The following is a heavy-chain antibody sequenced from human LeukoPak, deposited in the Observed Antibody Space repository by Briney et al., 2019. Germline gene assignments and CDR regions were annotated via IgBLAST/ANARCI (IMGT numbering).Heavy chain of an antibody. D-gene: IGHD6-6*01. J-gene: IGHJ4*02. V-gene: IGHV3-66*01. CDR3: ARVGEYSSSNY. CDR2: IYSGGST. CDR1: GFTVSSNY. Sequence: GGSLRLSCAASGFTVSSNYMSWVRQAPGKGLEWVSVIYSGGSTYYADSVKGRFTISRDNAKNTLYLQMNSLRAEDTAVYYCARVGEYSSSNYWGQGTLVTVSS.